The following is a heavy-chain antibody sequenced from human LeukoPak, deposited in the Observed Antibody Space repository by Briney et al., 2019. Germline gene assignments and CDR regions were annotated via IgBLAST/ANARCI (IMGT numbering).Heavy chain of an antibody. Sequence: SETLSLTCTVSGGSISSYYWSWIRQPPGKGLEWIGYIYYSGSTNYNPSLKSRVTISVDTSKNQFSLKLSSVTAADTAVYYCARGLNGFWFDLWGQGTLVTVSS. V-gene: IGHV4-59*01. CDR1: GGSISSYY. CDR2: IYYSGST. J-gene: IGHJ5*02. D-gene: IGHD2-8*01. CDR3: ARGLNGFWFDL.